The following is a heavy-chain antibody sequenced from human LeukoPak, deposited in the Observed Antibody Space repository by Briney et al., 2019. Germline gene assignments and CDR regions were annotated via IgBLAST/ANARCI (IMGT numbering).Heavy chain of an antibody. CDR2: ISTSSGTK. V-gene: IGHV3-48*04. D-gene: IGHD1-14*01. J-gene: IGHJ4*02. CDR3: ARKVLTGTTRGSFDS. CDR1: GFTLISFA. Sequence: PGGSLRLSCAASGFTLISFAMNWVRQTPEKGLEWVSYISTSSGTKYYADSVKGRFTISRDNAKNSLFLQMNSLRVDDTAVYYCARKVLTGTTRGSFDSWGQGTLVTVSS.